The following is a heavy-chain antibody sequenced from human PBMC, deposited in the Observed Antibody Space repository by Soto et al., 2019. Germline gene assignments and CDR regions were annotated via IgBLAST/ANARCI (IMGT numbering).Heavy chain of an antibody. CDR2: IWYDGSNK. CDR1: GFTFSSYG. J-gene: IGHJ6*02. Sequence: PGGSLRLSCAASGFTFSSYGMHWVRQAPGKGLEWVAVIWYDGSNKYYADSVKGRFTISRDNSKNTLYLQMNSLRAEDTAVYYCARDRIAVADVTEGYYYYGMDVWGQGTTVTVSS. CDR3: ARDRIAVADVTEGYYYYGMDV. V-gene: IGHV3-33*01. D-gene: IGHD6-19*01.